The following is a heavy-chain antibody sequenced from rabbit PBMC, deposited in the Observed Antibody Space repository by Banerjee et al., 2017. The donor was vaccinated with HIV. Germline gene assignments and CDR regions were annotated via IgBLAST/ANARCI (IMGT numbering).Heavy chain of an antibody. CDR2: IGAGSGDST. J-gene: IGHJ4*01. Sequence: QEQLVESGGGLVQPEGSLTLTCTASGFSLSSYYMCWVRQAPGKGLEWIACIGAGSGDSTYYASWAKGRFTISRTSSTTVTLQMTSLTAADTATYFCARDVGTLAFNLWGPGTLVTVS. V-gene: IGHV1S45*01. D-gene: IGHD7-1*01. CDR3: ARDVGTLAFNL. CDR1: GFSLSSYY.